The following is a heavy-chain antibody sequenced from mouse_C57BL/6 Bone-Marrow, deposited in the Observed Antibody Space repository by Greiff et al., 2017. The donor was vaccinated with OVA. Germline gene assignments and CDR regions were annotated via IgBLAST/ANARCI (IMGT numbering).Heavy chain of an antibody. V-gene: IGHV1-80*01. J-gene: IGHJ2*01. CDR3: AREDYSNQYYFDY. CDR2: IYPGDGDT. CDR1: GYAFSSYW. D-gene: IGHD2-5*01. Sequence: VKLMESGAELVKPGASVKISCKASGYAFSSYWMNWVKQRPGKGLEWIGQIYPGDGDTNYNGKFKGKATLTADKSSSTAYMQLSSLTSEDSAVYFCAREDYSNQYYFDYWGQGTTLTVSS.